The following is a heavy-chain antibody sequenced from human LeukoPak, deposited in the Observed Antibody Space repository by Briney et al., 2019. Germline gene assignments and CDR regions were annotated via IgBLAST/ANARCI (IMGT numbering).Heavy chain of an antibody. Sequence: ASVKVSCKASGYTFTSYGISWVRQAPGQGLEWMGWISAYNGNTNYAQKLQGRVTMTTDTSTSTAYMELRSLRSDDTAVYYCARVRGYCSSTSRYGENWFDPWGQGTLVTVSS. CDR2: ISAYNGNT. J-gene: IGHJ5*02. CDR3: ARVRGYCSSTSRYGENWFDP. D-gene: IGHD2-2*01. CDR1: GYTFTSYG. V-gene: IGHV1-18*04.